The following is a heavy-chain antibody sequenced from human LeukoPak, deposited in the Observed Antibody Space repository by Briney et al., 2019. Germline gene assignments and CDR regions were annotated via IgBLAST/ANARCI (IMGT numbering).Heavy chain of an antibody. V-gene: IGHV4-59*01. J-gene: IGHJ6*02. D-gene: IGHD3-10*01. Sequence: SETLSLTCTVSGGSISSYYWSWIRQPPGKGLEWIGYIYYSGSTNYNPSLKSRVTISVDASKNQFSLKLSSVTAADTAVYYCARGSYGSGSYYNPPGYYGMDVWGQGTTVTVSS. CDR2: IYYSGST. CDR1: GGSISSYY. CDR3: ARGSYGSGSYYNPPGYYGMDV.